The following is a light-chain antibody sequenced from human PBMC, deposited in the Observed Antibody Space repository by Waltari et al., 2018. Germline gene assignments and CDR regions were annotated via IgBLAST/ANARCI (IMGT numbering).Light chain of an antibody. CDR2: NDK. V-gene: IGLV1-44*01. J-gene: IGLJ3*02. CDR1: NSNIGGHS. Sequence: QSVLTQSPSVSGTPGQRVTISCSGSNSNIGGHSVNWYQQLPGTAPKLLIYNDKQGPSGVPDRFSASKSGTSASLAITGLQSEDEADYYCAVWDDSLGGVFGGGTKLTVL. CDR3: AVWDDSLGGV.